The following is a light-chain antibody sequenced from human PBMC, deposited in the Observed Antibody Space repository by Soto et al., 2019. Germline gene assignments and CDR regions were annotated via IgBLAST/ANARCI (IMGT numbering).Light chain of an antibody. CDR1: QGISSH. CDR3: QQAST. J-gene: IGKJ3*01. V-gene: IGKV1-9*01. Sequence: DLQLTQSPSFLSASVGDRVTITCRASQGISSHLAWYQQKPGKAPKLLIYAVSTLQSGVPSRFSGSGSGTGFTLTISSLQPEDFAAYYCQQASTFGPGTKVDLK. CDR2: AVS.